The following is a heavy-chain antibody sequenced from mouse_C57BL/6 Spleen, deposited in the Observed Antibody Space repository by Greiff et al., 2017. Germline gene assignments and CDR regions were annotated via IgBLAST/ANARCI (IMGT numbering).Heavy chain of an antibody. J-gene: IGHJ3*01. Sequence: EVQLQQSGPELVKPGASVKISCKASGYTFTDYYMNWVKQSHGKSLEWIGDINPNNGGTSYNQKFKGKATLTVDKSSSTAYMELRSLTSEDSAVYYCASYYSNSWFAYWGQGTLVTVSA. CDR2: INPNNGGT. CDR3: ASYYSNSWFAY. CDR1: GYTFTDYY. D-gene: IGHD2-5*01. V-gene: IGHV1-26*01.